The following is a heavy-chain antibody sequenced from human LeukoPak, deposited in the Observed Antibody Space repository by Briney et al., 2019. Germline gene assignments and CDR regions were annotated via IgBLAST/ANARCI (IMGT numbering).Heavy chain of an antibody. V-gene: IGHV4-34*01. J-gene: IGHJ6*03. CDR2: INHSGST. Sequence: SETLSLTCAVYAGSFSGYYWGWIRQPPGKGLEWIGEINHSGSTNYSSSPKSRVTISVDTSKNQFSLKLSSVTAADTAVYYCARGYYGAGSNCCHMDVWGKGTTITVS. CDR1: AGSFSGYY. D-gene: IGHD3-10*01. CDR3: ARGYYGAGSNCCHMDV.